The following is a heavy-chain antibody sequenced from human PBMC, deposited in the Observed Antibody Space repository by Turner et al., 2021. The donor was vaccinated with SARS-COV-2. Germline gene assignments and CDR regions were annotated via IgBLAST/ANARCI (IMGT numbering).Heavy chain of an antibody. J-gene: IGHJ6*02. CDR3: ASLTGTTTHYGMDV. V-gene: IGHV3-53*02. Sequence: EVQLVVTGGGLNQQGGSLRLSCAASGFTVSSNYMSWVRQAPGKGLEWVSVIYSGGSTYYADSVKGRFTISRDKSKNTLYLQMNSLRAEDTAVYYCASLTGTTTHYGMDVWGQGTTVTVSS. CDR2: IYSGGST. D-gene: IGHD1-7*01. CDR1: GFTVSSNY.